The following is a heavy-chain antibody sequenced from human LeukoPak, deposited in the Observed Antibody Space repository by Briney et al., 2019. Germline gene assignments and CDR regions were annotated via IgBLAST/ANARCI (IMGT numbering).Heavy chain of an antibody. CDR3: ARLKTTSNPVDY. D-gene: IGHD4-11*01. V-gene: IGHV4-34*01. CDR2: INHSGST. Sequence: SETLSLTCAVYGGSFSGYYWSWIRQPPGKGPEWIGEINHSGSTNYNPSLKSRVTISVDTSKNQFSLKLSSVTAADTAVYYCARLKTTSNPVDYWGQGTLVTVSS. J-gene: IGHJ4*02. CDR1: GGSFSGYY.